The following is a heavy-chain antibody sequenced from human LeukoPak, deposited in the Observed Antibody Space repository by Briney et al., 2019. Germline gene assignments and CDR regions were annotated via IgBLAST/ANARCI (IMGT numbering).Heavy chain of an antibody. V-gene: IGHV4-34*01. CDR2: INHSGST. D-gene: IGHD3-22*01. Sequence: SGTLSLTCAVSGGSFSGYYWSWIRQPPGKGLEWIGEINHSGSTNYNPSLKSRVTISVDTSKNQFSLKLSSVTAADTAVYYCARHYYDSSGYHAGIDYWGQGTLVTVSS. CDR3: ARHYYDSSGYHAGIDY. J-gene: IGHJ4*02. CDR1: GGSFSGYY.